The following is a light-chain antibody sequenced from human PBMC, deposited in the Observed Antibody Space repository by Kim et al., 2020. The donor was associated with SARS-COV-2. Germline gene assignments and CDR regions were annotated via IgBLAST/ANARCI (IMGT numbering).Light chain of an antibody. V-gene: IGKV1-39*01. CDR3: QQSYSTPRT. J-gene: IGKJ1*01. Sequence: ASVRDSVTITCRASQSISSYLNWYQQKPGKAPKLLIYAASSLQSGVPSRFSGSGSGTDFTLTISSLQPEDFATYYCQQSYSTPRTFGQGTKVDIK. CDR1: QSISSY. CDR2: AAS.